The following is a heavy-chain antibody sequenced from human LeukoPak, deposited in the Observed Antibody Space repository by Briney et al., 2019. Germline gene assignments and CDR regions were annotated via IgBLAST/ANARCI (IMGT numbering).Heavy chain of an antibody. Sequence: ASVKVFCKASGYTFTSYGISWVRQAPGQGLEWMGWISAYNGNTNYAQKLQGRVTMTTDTSTSTAYMELRSLRSDDTAVYYCARVRLLGVVIPLIDYWGQGTLVTVSS. CDR1: GYTFTSYG. CDR2: ISAYNGNT. CDR3: ARVRLLGVVIPLIDY. J-gene: IGHJ4*02. D-gene: IGHD3-3*01. V-gene: IGHV1-18*01.